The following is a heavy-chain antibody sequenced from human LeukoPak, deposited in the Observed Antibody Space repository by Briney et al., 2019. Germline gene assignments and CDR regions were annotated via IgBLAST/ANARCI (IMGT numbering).Heavy chain of an antibody. CDR2: INPKSGDA. CDR3: ARGEYSNGYPYRLDS. V-gene: IGHV1-2*02. CDR1: GSTFSDYH. D-gene: IGHD3-16*01. J-gene: IGHJ4*02. Sequence: ASVKVSCKASGSTFSDYHINWVRQASGQGPEWMGWINPKSGDAKYGQALQGRVTMTRDTSISTAYMELNRLRFDDTAMYYCARGEYSNGYPYRLDSWGQGTLVTVSS.